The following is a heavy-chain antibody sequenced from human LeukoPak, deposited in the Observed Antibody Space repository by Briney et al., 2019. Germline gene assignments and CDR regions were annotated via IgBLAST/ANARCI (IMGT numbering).Heavy chain of an antibody. J-gene: IGHJ4*02. CDR1: GGSISTNTYY. D-gene: IGHD3-10*01. Sequence: SETLSLTCIVSGGSISTNTYYWGWIRLPPGKGLEWIGEIHHRGTTYYDPSLRSRVTISVDTSKNQFSLRLTSVTAADTAVYYCARVTYNGYQHFDYWGQGNLVTVS. CDR2: IHHRGTT. V-gene: IGHV4-39*07. CDR3: ARVTYNGYQHFDY.